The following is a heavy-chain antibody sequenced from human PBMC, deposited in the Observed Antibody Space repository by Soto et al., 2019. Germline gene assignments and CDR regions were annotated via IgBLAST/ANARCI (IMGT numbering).Heavy chain of an antibody. J-gene: IGHJ5*02. CDR2: INAYNGNT. CDR1: GYTFTRYG. V-gene: IGHV1-18*01. Sequence: QVQLVQSGAEVKKPGASVKVSCKASGYTFTRYGLTWVRQAPGQGLEWMGCINAYNGNTNYAQTPQGRVTMTTDTSTSTADMELRSLISDDTAVCDCARVLPPFDPWGQGTLVTVSS. CDR3: ARVLPPFDP.